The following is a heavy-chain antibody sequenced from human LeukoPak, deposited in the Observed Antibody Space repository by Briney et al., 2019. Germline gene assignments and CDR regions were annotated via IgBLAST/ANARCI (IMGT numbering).Heavy chain of an antibody. D-gene: IGHD2-15*01. CDR2: IIPIFGTA. J-gene: IGHJ6*02. V-gene: IGHV1-69*13. CDR3: AGAIAAARVYYYYGMDV. CDR1: GGTFSSYA. Sequence: SVKVSCKASGGTFSSYAISWVRQAPGQGLEWMGGIIPIFGTANYAQKFQGGVTITADESTSTAYMELSSLRSEDTAVYYCAGAIAAARVYYYYGMDVWGQGTTVTVSS.